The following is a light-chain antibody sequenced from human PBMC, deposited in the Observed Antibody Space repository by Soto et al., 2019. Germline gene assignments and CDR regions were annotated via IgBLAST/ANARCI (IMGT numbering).Light chain of an antibody. CDR2: WAS. Sequence: DIVMTRSPDSLTVSLGERATINCRSSQSLLYSSNNKNYLAWYQQKPGQPPKLVIYWASTRESGVPDRFSGSGSGTYFTLTISSLQAEDVAFYYCQQYYTSPLTFGGGTKVEIK. J-gene: IGKJ4*01. CDR3: QQYYTSPLT. CDR1: QSLLYSSNNKNY. V-gene: IGKV4-1*01.